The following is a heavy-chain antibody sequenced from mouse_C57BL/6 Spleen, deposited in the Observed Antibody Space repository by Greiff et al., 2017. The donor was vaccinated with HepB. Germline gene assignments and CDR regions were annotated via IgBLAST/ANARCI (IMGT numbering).Heavy chain of an antibody. D-gene: IGHD1-1*01. CDR1: GYTFTSYW. CDR3: ARRGDYYGSSYGYFDY. Sequence: QVQLKQPGAELVKPGASVKLSCKASGYTFTSYWMHWVKQRPGQGLEWIGMIHPNSGSTNYNEKFKSKATLTVDKSSSTAYMQLSSLTSEDSAVYYCARRGDYYGSSYGYFDYWGQGTTLTVSS. V-gene: IGHV1-64*01. CDR2: IHPNSGST. J-gene: IGHJ2*01.